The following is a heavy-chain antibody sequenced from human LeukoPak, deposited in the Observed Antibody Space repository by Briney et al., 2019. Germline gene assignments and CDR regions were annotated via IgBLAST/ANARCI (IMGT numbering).Heavy chain of an antibody. CDR1: RFTFSSYA. Sequence: GGSLRLSCAASRFTFSSYAMNWVRRAPGKGLEWVSAISNSGVSTYYADSVKGRFTISRDNSKNTLYLQVDSLRAEDTAVYYCARMSSTEIYYFYYMDVWGKGTTVTVSS. V-gene: IGHV3-23*01. D-gene: IGHD6-6*01. CDR3: ARMSSTEIYYFYYMDV. CDR2: ISNSGVST. J-gene: IGHJ6*03.